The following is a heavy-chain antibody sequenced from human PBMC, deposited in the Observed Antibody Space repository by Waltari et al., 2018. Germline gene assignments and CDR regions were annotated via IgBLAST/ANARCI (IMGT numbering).Heavy chain of an antibody. V-gene: IGHV4-31*01. Sequence: QVQLQESGPGLVKPSQTLSLTCTVSGGSISSGGYYWSWIRQHPVKGLEWIGYIYYSGSTYYNPSLKSLVTISVDTSKNQFSLKRSSVTAADTAMYYCARAPRYYDSSGYKTSHFDYWGQGTLVTVSS. CDR2: IYYSGST. D-gene: IGHD3-22*01. J-gene: IGHJ4*02. CDR3: ARAPRYYDSSGYKTSHFDY. CDR1: GGSISSGGYY.